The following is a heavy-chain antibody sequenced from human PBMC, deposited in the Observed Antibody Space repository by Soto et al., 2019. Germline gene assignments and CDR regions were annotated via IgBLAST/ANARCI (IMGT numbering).Heavy chain of an antibody. CDR3: ARGITMIVVAPLPLGWFDP. CDR2: IIPIFGTA. Sequence: QVQLVQSGAEVKKPGSSVKVSCKASGGTFSSYAISWVRQAPGQGLEWMGGIIPIFGTANYAQKFQGRVTITADESTSTAYMELSSLRSEDTAVYYCARGITMIVVAPLPLGWFDPWGQGTLVTVSS. CDR1: GGTFSSYA. V-gene: IGHV1-69*01. D-gene: IGHD3-22*01. J-gene: IGHJ5*02.